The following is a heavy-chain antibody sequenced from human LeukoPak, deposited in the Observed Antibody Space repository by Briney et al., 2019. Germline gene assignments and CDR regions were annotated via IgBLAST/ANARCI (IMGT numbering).Heavy chain of an antibody. J-gene: IGHJ5*02. CDR2: IFYSGST. Sequence: SETLSLTCTVSGGSISGYYWSWIRQPPGKGLEWIGYIFYSGSTNYNPSLKSRVTISVDTSKNQFSLRLSSVTAADTAVYYCAREYHPWGQGTLVTVSA. V-gene: IGHV4-59*01. CDR1: GGSISGYY. CDR3: AREYHP.